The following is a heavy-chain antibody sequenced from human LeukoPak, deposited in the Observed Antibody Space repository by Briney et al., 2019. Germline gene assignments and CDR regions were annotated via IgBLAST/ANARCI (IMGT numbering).Heavy chain of an antibody. CDR3: AKDKGRLWSGFGY. V-gene: IGHV3-9*03. Sequence: GGSLRLSCAASGFTFDDYAMHWVRQAPGKGLEWVSGISWNGGSIGYADSVKGRFTISRDNAKNSLYLQMNSLRSEDMALYYCAKDKGRLWSGFGYWGQGTLVTVSS. J-gene: IGHJ4*02. CDR2: ISWNGGSI. D-gene: IGHD3-3*01. CDR1: GFTFDDYA.